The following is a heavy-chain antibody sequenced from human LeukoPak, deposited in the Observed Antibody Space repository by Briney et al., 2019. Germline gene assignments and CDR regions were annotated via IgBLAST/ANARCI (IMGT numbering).Heavy chain of an antibody. CDR2: IYHSGSA. Sequence: SETLSLTCAVSGGSISSSNWWSWVRQPPGKGLEWIGEIYHSGSANYNPSLKSRVTISADTSKNQFSLKLSSVTAAGTAVYYCARHRTLVVAAYYYYGLDVWGQGTTVTVSS. CDR3: ARHRTLVVAAYYYYGLDV. J-gene: IGHJ6*02. V-gene: IGHV4-4*02. CDR1: GGSISSSNW. D-gene: IGHD2-15*01.